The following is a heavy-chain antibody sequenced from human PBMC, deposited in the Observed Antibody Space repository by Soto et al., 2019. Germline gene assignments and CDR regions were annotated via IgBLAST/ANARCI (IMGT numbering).Heavy chain of an antibody. CDR3: GRDGALGETAVVDS. CDR2: IWYDGSNK. D-gene: IGHD3-16*01. Sequence: QVQLVESGGGVVQPGKSLRLSCAASGFTFSTYGMHWVRQAPGKGLEWVAVIWYDGSNKYHGDSLKGRFTISRDNSKKTLYLQINNHRAEETAVYYCGRDGALGETAVVDSWGQGTLVIVSS. CDR1: GFTFSTYG. V-gene: IGHV3-33*01. J-gene: IGHJ4*02.